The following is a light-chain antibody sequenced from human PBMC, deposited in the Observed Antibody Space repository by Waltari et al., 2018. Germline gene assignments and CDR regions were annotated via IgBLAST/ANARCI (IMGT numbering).Light chain of an antibody. CDR3: QKHDRLPAT. V-gene: IGKV3-20*01. CDR1: QSIGRY. J-gene: IGKJ1*01. Sequence: EIVLTQSPDTLSLSPVDRSTLSCRASQSIGRYLVWYQQKPGQAPRLLIYGASTRASGIPDRFSGSGSGTDFSLTISRLEPEDFAVYHCQKHDRLPATFGQGTKVEIK. CDR2: GAS.